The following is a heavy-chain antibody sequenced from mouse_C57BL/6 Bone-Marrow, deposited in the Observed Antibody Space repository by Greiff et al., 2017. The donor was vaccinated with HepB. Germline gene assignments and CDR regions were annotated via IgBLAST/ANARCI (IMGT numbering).Heavy chain of an antibody. J-gene: IGHJ1*03. D-gene: IGHD1-1*01. CDR2: IDPSDSYT. Sequence: QVQLQQPGAELVMPGASVKLSCKASGYTFTSYWMHWVKQRPGQGLEWIGEIDPSDSYTNYNQKFKGKSTLTVDKSSSTAYMQLSSLTSADSAVYYCARSPYYGSSHWYFDVWGTGTTVTVSS. CDR1: GYTFTSYW. V-gene: IGHV1-69*01. CDR3: ARSPYYGSSHWYFDV.